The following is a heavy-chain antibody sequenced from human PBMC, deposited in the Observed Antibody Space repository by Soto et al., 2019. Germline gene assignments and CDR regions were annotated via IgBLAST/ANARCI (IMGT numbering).Heavy chain of an antibody. V-gene: IGHV4-4*02. D-gene: IGHD3-10*01. CDR2: IYHSGST. Sequence: SETLSVTCAVSGGSMSRSNWWSWVRQPPGKGLEWIGEIYHSGSTNYNPSLKSRVTISVDKSKNQFSLKLSSVTAADTAVYYCASEGVSLIQYYYGSGLDYRGQGTLVT. CDR1: GGSMSRSNW. J-gene: IGHJ4*02. CDR3: ASEGVSLIQYYYGSGLDY.